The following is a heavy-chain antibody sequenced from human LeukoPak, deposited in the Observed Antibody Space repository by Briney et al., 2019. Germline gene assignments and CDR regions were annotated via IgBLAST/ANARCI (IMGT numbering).Heavy chain of an antibody. J-gene: IGHJ4*02. CDR3: ARGWGPGGFVIDY. CDR1: GGSISTYY. Sequence: SETLSLTCSVSGGSISTYYWSWIRQPPGKGLEYIAYIYYTGITNYNSSLKSRVTISVDTSKNQFSLKLSSVTAADTAVYYCARGWGPGGFVIDYWGQGALVTVSS. CDR2: IYYTGIT. V-gene: IGHV4-59*01. D-gene: IGHD3-10*01.